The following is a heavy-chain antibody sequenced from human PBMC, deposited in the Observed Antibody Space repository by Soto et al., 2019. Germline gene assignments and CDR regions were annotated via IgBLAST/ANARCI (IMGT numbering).Heavy chain of an antibody. J-gene: IGHJ4*02. D-gene: IGHD6-13*01. CDR1: GFTFSTYA. V-gene: IGHV3-23*01. CDR3: ARTLGSSWPSLDF. CDR2: ISASGDST. Sequence: GGSLRLSCAASGFTFSTYAMSWVRQAPGKGLEWVSVISASGDSTFYADSVKGRFTFSRDNSKNTVYLQMNSLRAEDTAVYYCARTLGSSWPSLDFWGQGTLVTVSS.